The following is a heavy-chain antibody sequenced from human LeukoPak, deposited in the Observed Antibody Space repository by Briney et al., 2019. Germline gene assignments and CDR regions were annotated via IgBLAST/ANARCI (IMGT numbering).Heavy chain of an antibody. CDR1: GFTVNSNY. J-gene: IGHJ4*02. CDR2: IYNGGNT. V-gene: IGHV3-53*01. CDR3: AKALPYSSGWYPVPRGFDY. Sequence: TGGSLRLSCAVSGFTVNSNYMTWVRQAPGKGLEWVSVIYNGGNTFYADSVKVRFTVSRQNSKNTLYLQMSSLRAEDTAVYYCAKALPYSSGWYPVPRGFDYWGQGTLVTVSS. D-gene: IGHD6-19*01.